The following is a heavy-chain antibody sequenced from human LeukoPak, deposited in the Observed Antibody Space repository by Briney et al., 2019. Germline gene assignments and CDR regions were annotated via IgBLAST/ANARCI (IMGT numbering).Heavy chain of an antibody. Sequence: ASVKVSCKTSGYTFSGYYIHWVRQAPGRGLEWVGWINARNGDTNYAQKFQGRVILTRDTSITTSYMEVISLTSDDTAVYYCARASLASAGTRFWGQGTLVIVSS. CDR3: ARASLASAGTRF. CDR1: GYTFSGYY. D-gene: IGHD6-13*01. CDR2: INARNGDT. J-gene: IGHJ1*01. V-gene: IGHV1-2*02.